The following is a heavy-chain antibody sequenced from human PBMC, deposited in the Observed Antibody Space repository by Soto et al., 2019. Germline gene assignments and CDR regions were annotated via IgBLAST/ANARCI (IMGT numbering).Heavy chain of an antibody. Sequence: QVELVESGGGVVQPGRSLRLSCAASGFPFSSYGMHWVRQAPGKGLEWVAVISYDGSNQYYADSVKGRFTISRDNSKNTLYLEVNSLRPEDMAVYFFAKSRMGSSWYEGDSWGQGTLVTVSS. CDR1: GFPFSSYG. J-gene: IGHJ4*02. CDR2: ISYDGSNQ. CDR3: AKSRMGSSWYEGDS. V-gene: IGHV3-30*18. D-gene: IGHD6-13*01.